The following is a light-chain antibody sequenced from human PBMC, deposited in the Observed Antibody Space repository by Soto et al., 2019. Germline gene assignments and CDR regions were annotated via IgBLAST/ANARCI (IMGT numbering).Light chain of an antibody. CDR3: QVWDSGSDHYV. V-gene: IGLV3-21*02. CDR2: DDS. Sequence: SYELTQPPSVSVAPGQTARITCGGNNIGGKSVHWYQQKPGQAPVLVVYDDSDRPSGIPQRFSGSNSGNTATLTISRVEAGDEADYYCQVWDSGSDHYVFGTGTKVTVL. J-gene: IGLJ1*01. CDR1: NIGGKS.